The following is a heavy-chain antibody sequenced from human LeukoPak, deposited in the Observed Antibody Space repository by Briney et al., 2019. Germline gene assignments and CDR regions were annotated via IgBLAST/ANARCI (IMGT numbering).Heavy chain of an antibody. V-gene: IGHV3-23*01. CDR1: GFTFSSYA. Sequence: GGSLRLSCAASGFTFSSYAMSWVRQAPGKGLEWVPAISGSGGSTYYADSVKGRFTISRDISENTLYLQMNSLRAEDTAVYYCAKNIGGLDYWGQGTLVTVSS. D-gene: IGHD3-16*01. CDR2: ISGSGGST. J-gene: IGHJ4*02. CDR3: AKNIGGLDY.